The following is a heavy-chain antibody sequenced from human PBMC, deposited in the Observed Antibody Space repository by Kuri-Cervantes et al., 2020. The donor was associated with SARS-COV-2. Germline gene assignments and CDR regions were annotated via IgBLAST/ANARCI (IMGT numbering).Heavy chain of an antibody. D-gene: IGHD3-16*02. V-gene: IGHV4-34*01. J-gene: IGHJ3*02. CDR1: GGSFSGYY. Sequence: GSLRLSCAVYGGSFSGYYWSWIRQPPGKGLEWIGEINHSGSTYYNPSLKTRVTISVDRSKNQFSLKLSSVTAADTAVYYCARLSPPKDAFDIWGQGTMVTVSS. CDR3: ARLSPPKDAFDI. CDR2: INHSGST.